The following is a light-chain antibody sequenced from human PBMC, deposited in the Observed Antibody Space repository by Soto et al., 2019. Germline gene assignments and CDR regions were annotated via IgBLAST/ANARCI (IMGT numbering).Light chain of an antibody. Sequence: DIQMTQSPSSLSASVGDRVTITCRASQSISNYLNWYQQKPGKAPNPLIYAASSLQSGVPSRFSGSGSGTDFTLTISSLQPQDFATYYCQQTYSAPWTFGQGSKVEIK. J-gene: IGKJ1*01. V-gene: IGKV1-39*01. CDR2: AAS. CDR3: QQTYSAPWT. CDR1: QSISNY.